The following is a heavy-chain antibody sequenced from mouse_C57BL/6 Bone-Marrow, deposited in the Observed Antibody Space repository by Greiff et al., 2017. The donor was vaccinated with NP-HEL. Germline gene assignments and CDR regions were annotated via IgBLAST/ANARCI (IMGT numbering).Heavy chain of an antibody. V-gene: IGHV7-3*01. CDR3: ARSIVYYAMDY. CDR2: IRNKANGYTT. Sequence: DVQLVESGGGLVQPGGSLSLSCAASGFTFTDYYMSWVRQPPGKALEWLGFIRNKANGYTTEYSASVKGRFTISRDNSQSILYLQMNALRAEDSATYYCARSIVYYAMDYWGQGTSVTVSS. J-gene: IGHJ4*01. CDR1: GFTFTDYY.